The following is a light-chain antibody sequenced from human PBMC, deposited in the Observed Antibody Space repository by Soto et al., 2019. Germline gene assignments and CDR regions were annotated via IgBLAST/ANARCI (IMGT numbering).Light chain of an antibody. V-gene: IGKV1-5*03. CDR2: KAS. J-gene: IGKJ1*01. Sequence: DIQMTQPPSTLSASVGDRVTITCRASQSISVWLAWYQQKAGKAPNLLIYKASRLESGVPSRCSGSGSETEFTLTISSLQPDDFATYYCQKYNSAPRTFGQGTKV. CDR3: QKYNSAPRT. CDR1: QSISVW.